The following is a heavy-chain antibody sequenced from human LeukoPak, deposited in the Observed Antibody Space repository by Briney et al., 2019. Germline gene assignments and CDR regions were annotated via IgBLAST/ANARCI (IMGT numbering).Heavy chain of an antibody. D-gene: IGHD6-19*01. Sequence: GGSLRLSCAASGFTFSSYAMSWVRQAPGKGLEWVSAISGSGGSTYYADSVKGRFTISRDNSKNTLYLQMNNMRADDTAVYYCAKDRGGSSGWYYFDYWGQGTLVTVSS. CDR1: GFTFSSYA. J-gene: IGHJ4*02. CDR2: ISGSGGST. CDR3: AKDRGGSSGWYYFDY. V-gene: IGHV3-23*01.